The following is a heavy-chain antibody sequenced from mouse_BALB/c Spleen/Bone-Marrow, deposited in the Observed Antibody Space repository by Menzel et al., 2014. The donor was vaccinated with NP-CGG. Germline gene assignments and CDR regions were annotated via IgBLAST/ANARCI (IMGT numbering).Heavy chain of an antibody. V-gene: IGHV1S81*02. J-gene: IGHJ2*01. D-gene: IGHD2-2*01. Sequence: QVQLKQSGAELVKPGASVKLSCKASGYTFTSYWMHWVKQRPGQGLEWIGEINPSNGRTNYNEKFKSKATLTVDKSSSTAFMQHSSLTSEDSAVYYCSRCYYGYYFDDWGEGTTLTVSS. CDR3: SRCYYGYYFDD. CDR1: GYTFTSYW. CDR2: INPSNGRT.